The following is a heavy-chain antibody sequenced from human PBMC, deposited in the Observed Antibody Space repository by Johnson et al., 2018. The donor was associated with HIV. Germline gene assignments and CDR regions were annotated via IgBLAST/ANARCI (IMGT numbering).Heavy chain of an antibody. V-gene: IGHV3-23*01. CDR1: RFTFSDYD. Sequence: VQLLESGGGLVQPGGSLRLSCAASRFTFSDYDIHWVRQAPGNGLEWVSAISGSGGSTYYADSVKGRFTISRDNSKNTLYLQMNSLRAEDTAVYYCAKDERLVATADYGSERGAFDIWGQGTMVTVSS. CDR2: ISGSGGST. J-gene: IGHJ3*02. CDR3: AKDERLVATADYGSERGAFDI. D-gene: IGHD3-10*01.